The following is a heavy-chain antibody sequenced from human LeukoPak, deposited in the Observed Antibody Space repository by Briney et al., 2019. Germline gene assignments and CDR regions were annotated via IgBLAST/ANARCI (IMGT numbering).Heavy chain of an antibody. V-gene: IGHV4-38-2*02. CDR1: GYSISSGYY. CDR3: ARDRGSRLLWFGEYNWFDP. Sequence: PSETLSLTCAVSGYSISSGYYWGWIRQPPGKGLEWIGSIYHSGSTYYNPSLKSRVTISVDTSKNQFSLKLSSVTAADTAVYYCARDRGSRLLWFGEYNWFDPWGQGTLVTVSS. D-gene: IGHD3-10*01. J-gene: IGHJ5*02. CDR2: IYHSGST.